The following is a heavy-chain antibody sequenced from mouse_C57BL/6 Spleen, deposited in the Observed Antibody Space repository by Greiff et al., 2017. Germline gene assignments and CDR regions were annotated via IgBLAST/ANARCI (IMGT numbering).Heavy chain of an antibody. CDR2: INPNNGGT. V-gene: IGHV1-22*01. CDR3: ARHYYGSSSHYYAMDY. CDR1: GYTFTDYN. J-gene: IGHJ4*01. D-gene: IGHD1-1*01. Sequence: VQLQQSGPELVKPGASVKMSCKASGYTFTDYNMHWVKQSHGKSLEWIGYINPNNGGTSYNQKFKGKATLTVNKSSSTAYMELRSLTSEDSAVYYCARHYYGSSSHYYAMDYWGQGTSVTVSS.